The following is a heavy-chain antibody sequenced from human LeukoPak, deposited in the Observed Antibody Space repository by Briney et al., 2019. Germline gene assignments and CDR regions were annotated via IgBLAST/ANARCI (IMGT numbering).Heavy chain of an antibody. Sequence: GRSLRLSCAASGFTFSPYGMHWVRQAPGKGLEWVALISFDGSNKYYADSVKGRFTISRDNSKNTLYLQMNSLRAEDTAVYYCAKQYYYGSGNYPSDYWGQGTLVTVSS. CDR2: ISFDGSNK. V-gene: IGHV3-30*18. J-gene: IGHJ4*02. CDR1: GFTFSPYG. D-gene: IGHD3-10*01. CDR3: AKQYYYGSGNYPSDY.